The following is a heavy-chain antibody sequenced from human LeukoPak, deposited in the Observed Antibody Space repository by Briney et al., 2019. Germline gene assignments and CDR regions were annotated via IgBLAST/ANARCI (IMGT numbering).Heavy chain of an antibody. Sequence: PSETLSLTCTVSGGSISSYYWSWIRQPPGKGLEWIGYIYYSGGTNYNPSLKSRVTISVDTSKNQFSLKLSSVTAADTAVYYCARGPVVPAAIVWSAYYYMDVWGKGTTVTISS. D-gene: IGHD2-2*01. CDR2: IYYSGGT. CDR1: GGSISSYY. V-gene: IGHV4-59*01. J-gene: IGHJ6*03. CDR3: ARGPVVPAAIVWSAYYYMDV.